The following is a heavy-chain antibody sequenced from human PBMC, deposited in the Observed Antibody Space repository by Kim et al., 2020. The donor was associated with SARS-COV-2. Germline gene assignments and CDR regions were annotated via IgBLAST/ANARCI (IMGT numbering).Heavy chain of an antibody. CDR3: AKVGDQQHVLRFLEWLTHFDY. CDR1: GFTFSSYA. CDR2: ISGSGGST. D-gene: IGHD3-3*01. V-gene: IGHV3-23*01. J-gene: IGHJ4*02. Sequence: GGSLRLSCAASGFTFSSYAMSWVRQAPGKGLEWVSAISGSGGSTYYADSVKGRFTISRDNSKNTLYLQMNSLRAEDTAVYYCAKVGDQQHVLRFLEWLTHFDYWGQGTLVPVSS.